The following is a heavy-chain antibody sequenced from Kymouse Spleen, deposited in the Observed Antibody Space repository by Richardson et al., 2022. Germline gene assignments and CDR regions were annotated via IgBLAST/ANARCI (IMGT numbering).Heavy chain of an antibody. D-gene: IGHD2-8*01. CDR1: GGSFSGYY. Sequence: QVQLQQWGAGLLKPSETLSLTCAVYGGSFSGYYWSWIRQPPGKGLEWIGEINHSGSTNYNPSLKSRVTISVDTSKNQFSLKLSSVTAADTAVYYCARGYCTNGVCQSLFDYWGQGTLVTVSS. J-gene: IGHJ4*02. V-gene: IGHV4-34*01. CDR2: INHSGST. CDR3: ARGYCTNGVCQSLFDY.